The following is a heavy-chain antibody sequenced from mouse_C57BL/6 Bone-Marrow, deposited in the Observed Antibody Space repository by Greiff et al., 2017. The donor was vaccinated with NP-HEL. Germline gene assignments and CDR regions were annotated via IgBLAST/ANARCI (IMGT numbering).Heavy chain of an antibody. V-gene: IGHV1-69*01. CDR1: GYTFTSYW. CDR3: ARLRFAY. CDR2: IDPSDSYT. J-gene: IGHJ3*01. Sequence: QVQLQQPGAELVMPGASVKLSCKASGYTFTSYWMHWVKQRPGQGLEWIGEIDPSDSYTNYNQKFKGKSTLTVDKSSSTAYMQLSSLTSEDAAVDYCARLRFAYWGQGTLVTVSA.